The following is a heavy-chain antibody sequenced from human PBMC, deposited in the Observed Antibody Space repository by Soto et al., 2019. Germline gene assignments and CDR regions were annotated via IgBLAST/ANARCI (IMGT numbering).Heavy chain of an antibody. CDR2: MNPGSGDT. Sequence: ASVKVSCKASGYTFTNNDVSWVRQATGQGLEWMGWMNPGSGDTGYAQKFQGRVTMTRDISIATAYMELNSLTSEDTAIYYCARMESFGSLNWFDPWGRGTLVTVSS. V-gene: IGHV1-8*01. CDR3: ARMESFGSLNWFDP. D-gene: IGHD5-18*01. J-gene: IGHJ5*02. CDR1: GYTFTNND.